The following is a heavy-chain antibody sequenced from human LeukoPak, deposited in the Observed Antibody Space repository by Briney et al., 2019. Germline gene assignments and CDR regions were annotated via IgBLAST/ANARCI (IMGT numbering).Heavy chain of an antibody. J-gene: IGHJ4*02. CDR3: ARVGFSSGWFAFDY. CDR2: ISGSGSST. CDR1: GFTVSSNY. V-gene: IGHV3-23*01. Sequence: GGSLRLSCAASGFTVSSNYMSWVRQAPGKGLEWVSAISGSGSSTYYADSVKGRFTISRDTSKNTLYLQMNSLRAEDTALYYCARVGFSSGWFAFDYWGQGTLVTVSS. D-gene: IGHD6-19*01.